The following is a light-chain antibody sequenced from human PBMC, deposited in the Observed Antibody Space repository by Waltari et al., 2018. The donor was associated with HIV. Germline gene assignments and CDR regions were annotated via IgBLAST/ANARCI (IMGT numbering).Light chain of an antibody. CDR1: SSDVGSYNL. CDR3: CSYAGSSTFVV. CDR2: EGS. J-gene: IGLJ2*01. Sequence: QSALTQPASVSGSPGQSITISCTGTSSDVGSYNLVSWYQQHPGKAPKLMIYEGSKRPSGVSNLFSGSKAGNTASLTLSGLQAEDEADYYCCSYAGSSTFVVFGGGTKLTVL. V-gene: IGLV2-23*03.